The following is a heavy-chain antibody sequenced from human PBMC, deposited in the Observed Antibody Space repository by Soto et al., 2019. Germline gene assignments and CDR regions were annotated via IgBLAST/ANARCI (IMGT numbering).Heavy chain of an antibody. J-gene: IGHJ3*02. CDR3: ARERGSYAFDI. CDR1: GGSISSYY. CDR2: ISYSGST. V-gene: IGHV4-59*01. Sequence: SETLSLTCTVSGGSISSYYWSWIRQPPGKGLELIGYISYSGSTNYSPSLKSRVTFSLDTSKNQFSLQLSSVTAADTAVYYCARERGSYAFDIWGQGXMVTVSS. D-gene: IGHD3-10*01.